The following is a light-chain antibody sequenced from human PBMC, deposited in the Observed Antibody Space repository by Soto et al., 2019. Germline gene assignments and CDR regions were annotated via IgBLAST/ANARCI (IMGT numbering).Light chain of an antibody. CDR2: GAS. V-gene: IGKV3D-15*01. J-gene: IGKJ5*01. CDR1: QFVSSN. Sequence: EILLTQSPGTLSLSPGARAPLSCRASQFVSSNLAWYQQKPGQAPRLLIYGASTRATGIPARFSGSGSGTEFTLTISNLQSEDSAVYYCQQYNNWPPITFGQGTRLEIK. CDR3: QQYNNWPPIT.